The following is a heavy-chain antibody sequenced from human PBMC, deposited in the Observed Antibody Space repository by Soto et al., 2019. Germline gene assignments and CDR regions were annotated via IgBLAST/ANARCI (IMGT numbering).Heavy chain of an antibody. CDR1: GFPFSRYG. Sequence: GGSLRLACAASGFPFSRYGMTWVRQAPGKGLEWVANIKQDGREKYYVDSVKGRFTISRDNAKNSLFLQMNSLRAEDTALYYCARGGTLVAPGGVDYRSQGTLVTVSS. V-gene: IGHV3-7*03. CDR3: ARGGTLVAPGGVDY. CDR2: IKQDGREK. J-gene: IGHJ4*02. D-gene: IGHD1-1*01.